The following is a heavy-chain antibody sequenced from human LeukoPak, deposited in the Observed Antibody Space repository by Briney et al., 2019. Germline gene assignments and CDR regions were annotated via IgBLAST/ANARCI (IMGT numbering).Heavy chain of an antibody. D-gene: IGHD4-17*01. CDR3: AGDDHGDYVL. Sequence: GESLKISCKASGYSSTINWIGWVRQMPGKGLEWMGIIYPGDSDTRYSPSFQGQVTISADKSISTANLQWSSLKASDTAMYYCAGDDHGDYVLWGQGTLVTVSS. J-gene: IGHJ4*02. V-gene: IGHV5-51*01. CDR2: IYPGDSDT. CDR1: GYSSTINW.